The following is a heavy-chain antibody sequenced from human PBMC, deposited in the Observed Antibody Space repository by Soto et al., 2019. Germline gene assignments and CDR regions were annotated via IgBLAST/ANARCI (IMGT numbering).Heavy chain of an antibody. CDR3: AKPSPPTPWTPFGAGTTTYYYYGMDV. D-gene: IGHD1-7*01. V-gene: IGHV3-30*18. CDR1: GFTFSSYG. CDR2: ISYDGSNK. Sequence: QVQLVESGGGVVQPGRSLRLSCAASGFTFSSYGMHWVRQAPGKGLEWVAVISYDGSNKYYADSVKGRFTISRDNSKNTLYLQMNSLRAEDTAVYYCAKPSPPTPWTPFGAGTTTYYYYGMDVWGQGTTVTVSS. J-gene: IGHJ6*02.